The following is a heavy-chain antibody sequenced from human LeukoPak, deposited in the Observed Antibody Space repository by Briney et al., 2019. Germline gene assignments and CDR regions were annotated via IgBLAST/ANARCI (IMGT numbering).Heavy chain of an antibody. CDR3: ARDYYYDSSGYYYYYGMDV. CDR1: GGSISSGDYY. V-gene: IGHV4-30-4*01. CDR2: IYYSGST. D-gene: IGHD3-22*01. Sequence: SETLSLTCTVSGGSISSGDYYWSWIRQPPGKGLEWIGYIYYSGSTYYNPSLKSRVTISVDTSKNQFSLKLSSVTAADTAVYYCARDYYYDSSGYYYYYGMDVWGQRTTVTVSS. J-gene: IGHJ6*02.